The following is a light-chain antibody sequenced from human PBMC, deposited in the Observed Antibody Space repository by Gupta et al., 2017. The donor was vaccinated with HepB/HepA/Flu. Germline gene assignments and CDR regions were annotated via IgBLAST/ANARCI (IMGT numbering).Light chain of an antibody. V-gene: IGLV4-69*01. CDR2: LNCDDSH. Sequence: QLGLTQSHSASPSLSASVKLTRPLSRGHSSYATAWHQQQPEEGPRDLMKLNCDDSHSKGDGIPYRFTGASSGAERYPTIYSLQSEDEAYYYWQIWGTGMVFGGGTKLTVL. CDR1: RGHSSYA. CDR3: QIWGTGMV. J-gene: IGLJ2*01.